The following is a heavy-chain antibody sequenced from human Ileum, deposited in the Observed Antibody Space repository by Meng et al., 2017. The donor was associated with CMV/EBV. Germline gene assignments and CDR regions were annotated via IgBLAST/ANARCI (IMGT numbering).Heavy chain of an antibody. J-gene: IGHJ2*01. V-gene: IGHV4-34*01. CDR2: ISHSGIT. Sequence: QRWGAGMLTPSETLSLTCAVYGGSFSDYYWSWIRQPPGKGLEWIGEISHSGITNYNPSLKSRVTISIDTSKKQFSLKLSSVTAADTAVYYCARSRVYWYFDLWGRGTLVTVSS. CDR3: ARSRVYWYFDL. CDR1: GGSFSDYY.